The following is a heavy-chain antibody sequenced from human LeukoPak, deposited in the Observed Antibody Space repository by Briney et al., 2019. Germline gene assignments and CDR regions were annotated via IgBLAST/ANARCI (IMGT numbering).Heavy chain of an antibody. D-gene: IGHD6-19*01. V-gene: IGHV3-23*01. Sequence: GGSLRLSCAASGFTFSSYGMSWVRQAPGKGLEWVSSISGSGVSTYYADSVQGRFTISRDNSKSALYLQMNSLRAEDTAGYYCAKGLIAVAGTRFAGGYLDVWGKGTTVTVSS. J-gene: IGHJ6*03. CDR2: ISGSGVST. CDR3: AKGLIAVAGTRFAGGYLDV. CDR1: GFTFSSYG.